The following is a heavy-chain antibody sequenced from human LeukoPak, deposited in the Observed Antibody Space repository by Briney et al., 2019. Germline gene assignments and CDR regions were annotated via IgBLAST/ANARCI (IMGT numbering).Heavy chain of an antibody. D-gene: IGHD1-26*01. CDR2: IRYDGSNK. V-gene: IGHV3-30*02. Sequence: GGSLRLSCAASGFTFSSYGMHWVRQAPGKGLEWVAFIRYDGSNKYYADSVKGRFTISRDNAKNSLYLQMNSLRAEDTAVYYCAREAYSGSLHDAFDIWGQGTMVTVSS. CDR1: GFTFSSYG. CDR3: AREAYSGSLHDAFDI. J-gene: IGHJ3*02.